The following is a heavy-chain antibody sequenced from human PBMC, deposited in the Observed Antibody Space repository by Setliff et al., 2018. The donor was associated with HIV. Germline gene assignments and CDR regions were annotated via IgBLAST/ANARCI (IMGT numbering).Heavy chain of an antibody. V-gene: IGHV4-39*01. D-gene: IGHD3-3*01. CDR1: GGSISSTTY. Sequence: KPSETLSLNCSFSGGSISSTTYWGWIRQSPGAGLEWIGNINFSGDTYNNPSLKGRVTISLDSSKNQFSLKMSSVTAADTAMYYCARPLLRFLEWPPSWFDPWGQGTLVTVSS. J-gene: IGHJ5*02. CDR2: INFSGDT. CDR3: ARPLLRFLEWPPSWFDP.